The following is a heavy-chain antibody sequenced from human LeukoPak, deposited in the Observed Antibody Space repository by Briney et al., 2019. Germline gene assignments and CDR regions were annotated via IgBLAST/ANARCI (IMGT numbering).Heavy chain of an antibody. CDR2: IIPIFGTA. J-gene: IGHJ2*01. V-gene: IGHV1-69*05. CDR3: ARENYYDSSGYSGYFDL. D-gene: IGHD3-22*01. CDR1: GGTFSSYA. Sequence: ASVKVSCKASGGTFSSYAISWVRQAPGQGLEWMGRIIPIFGTANYAQKFQGRVTITTDESTSTAYMELSSLRSEDTAVYYCARENYYDSSGYSGYFDLWCRGTLVTVSS.